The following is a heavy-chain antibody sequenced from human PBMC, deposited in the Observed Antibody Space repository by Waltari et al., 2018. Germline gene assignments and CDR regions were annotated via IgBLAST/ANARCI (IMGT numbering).Heavy chain of an antibody. CDR1: GGSISSSNW. D-gene: IGHD6-13*01. Sequence: QVQLQESGPGLVKPLGTLSLTCAVSGGSISSSNWWSWVRQPPGKGLEWIGEIYHSGSTNYNPAVKSRVTISVDKTKKQFALKLSSVTAADTAVYYWAREQGIAAAGTPWFDPWGQGTLVTVSS. CDR2: IYHSGST. CDR3: AREQGIAAAGTPWFDP. J-gene: IGHJ5*02. V-gene: IGHV4-4*02.